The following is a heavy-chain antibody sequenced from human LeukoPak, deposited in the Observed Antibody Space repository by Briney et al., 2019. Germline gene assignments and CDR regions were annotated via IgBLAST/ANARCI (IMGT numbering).Heavy chain of an antibody. J-gene: IGHJ5*02. CDR3: ARAGTYNFFGP. CDR1: GFTFGDYA. Sequence: GGSLRLSCTASGFTFGDYAMSWVRQAPGKGLEWVSYITSSSSAIYYADSVRGRFTISRDNSKNSLYLQMNSLRAEDTAVYYCARAGTYNFFGPWGQGTLVTVSS. CDR2: ITSSSSAI. V-gene: IGHV3-48*03.